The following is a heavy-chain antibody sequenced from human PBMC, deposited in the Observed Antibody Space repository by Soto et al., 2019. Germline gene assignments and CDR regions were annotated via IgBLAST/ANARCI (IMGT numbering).Heavy chain of an antibody. Sequence: GGSLRLSCAASGFTFSTYSMIWVRQAPGKGLEWVSSISSNSAFSYYADSVKGRFTISRDKAKNSVYLQMGSLRAEDTAVYYCARGDIVVVPACNVWGQGTLVTVSS. CDR3: ARGDIVVVPACNV. V-gene: IGHV3-21*01. D-gene: IGHD2-2*01. J-gene: IGHJ4*02. CDR2: ISSNSAFS. CDR1: GFTFSTYS.